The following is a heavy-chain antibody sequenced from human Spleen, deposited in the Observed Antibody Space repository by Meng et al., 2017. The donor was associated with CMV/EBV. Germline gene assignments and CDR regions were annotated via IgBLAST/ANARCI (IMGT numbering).Heavy chain of an antibody. V-gene: IGHV3-7*01. D-gene: IGHD1-26*01. CDR1: GFTFSSYW. CDR3: ARGLGAPDY. J-gene: IGHJ4*02. CDR2: IKQDGSEK. Sequence: GGSLRLSCAASGFTFSSYWMSWVRQAPGKGLEWVANIKQDGSEKNYVDSVKGRFTISRDNAKNSLHVQMNSLRAEDTAVYYCARGLGAPDYWGQGTLVTVSS.